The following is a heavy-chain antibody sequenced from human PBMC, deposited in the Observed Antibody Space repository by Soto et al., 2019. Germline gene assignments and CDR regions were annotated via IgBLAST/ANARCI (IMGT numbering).Heavy chain of an antibody. D-gene: IGHD3-22*01. V-gene: IGHV1-69*13. CDR1: GGTFSSYA. CDR3: AASIAVAGLFSPEYYYDSSGYYYDAFDI. Sequence: SVKVSCKASGGTFSSYAISWVRQAPGQGLEWMGGIIPIFGTANYAQKFQGRVTITADESTSTAYMELSSLRSEDTAVYYCAASIAVAGLFSPEYYYDSSGYYYDAFDIWGQGTMVTVSS. J-gene: IGHJ3*02. CDR2: IIPIFGTA.